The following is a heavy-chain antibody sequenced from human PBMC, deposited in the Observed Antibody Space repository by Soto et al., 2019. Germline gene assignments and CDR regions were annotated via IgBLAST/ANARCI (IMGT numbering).Heavy chain of an antibody. J-gene: IGHJ4*02. Sequence: SGPTLVNPTQTLTLTCTFSGFPLSTSGMRVSWIRQPPGKALEWLARIDWDDDKFYNTSLKTRLTISKDSSKNQVVLTMTNMDPVDTATYYCARMVHCSGGTCPFDCWGQVALVTVSP. V-gene: IGHV2-70*04. CDR1: GFPLSTSGMR. D-gene: IGHD2-15*01. CDR2: IDWDDDK. CDR3: ARMVHCSGGTCPFDC.